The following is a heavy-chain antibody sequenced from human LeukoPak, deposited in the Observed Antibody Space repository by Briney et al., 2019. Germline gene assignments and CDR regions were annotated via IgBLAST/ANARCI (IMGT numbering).Heavy chain of an antibody. Sequence: GGSLRLSCAASGFTFSSYAMHWVRQAPGKGLEWVAVISYDGSNKYCADSVKGRFTISRDNSKNTLYLQMNSLRAEDTAVYYCARPYPYYYYGMDVWGQGTTVTVSS. V-gene: IGHV3-30-3*01. CDR3: ARPYPYYYYGMDV. J-gene: IGHJ6*02. CDR2: ISYDGSNK. CDR1: GFTFSSYA.